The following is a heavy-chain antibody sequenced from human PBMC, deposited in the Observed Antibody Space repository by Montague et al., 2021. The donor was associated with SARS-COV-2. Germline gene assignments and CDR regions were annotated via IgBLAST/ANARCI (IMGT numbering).Heavy chain of an antibody. D-gene: IGHD2-8*02. Sequence: CAISGDSVSSNTAAWNWIRQSPSRGLEWLGRTKYTSTRYETYAVSVQSRITITADTSKNQFSLHLNSVTPGDTAVYYCARDLYWAFDAWGLGTTVTVSA. CDR2: TKYTSTRYE. CDR1: GDSVSSNTAA. J-gene: IGHJ3*01. CDR3: ARDLYWAFDA. V-gene: IGHV6-1*01.